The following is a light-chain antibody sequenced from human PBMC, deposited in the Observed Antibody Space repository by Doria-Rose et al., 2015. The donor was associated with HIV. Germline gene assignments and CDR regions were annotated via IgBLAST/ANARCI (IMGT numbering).Light chain of an antibody. CDR3: QLYDDLLLFT. CDR1: QDITTY. V-gene: IGKV1-33*01. CDR2: YAS. Sequence: DIQVTQSPSSLSASVGDRVTITCQASQDITTYLNWYQQRPGKAPKLLISYASNLEAGVPSRFSGSGSGTDFTLTISSLQPEDIGTYYCQLYDDLLLFTFGPGTKVDIK. J-gene: IGKJ3*01.